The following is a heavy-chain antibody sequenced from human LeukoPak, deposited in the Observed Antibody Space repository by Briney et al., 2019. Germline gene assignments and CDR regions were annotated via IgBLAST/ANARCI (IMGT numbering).Heavy chain of an antibody. D-gene: IGHD6-19*01. CDR1: GGSISSYY. CDR2: IYYSWST. CDR3: AGIAVAGSGFDY. V-gene: IGHV4-59*08. J-gene: IGHJ4*02. Sequence: SETLSLTCTVSGGSISSYYWSWIRQPPGKGLEWIGYIYYSWSTNYNPSLKSRVTISVDTSKNQFSLKLSSVTAADTAVYYCAGIAVAGSGFDYWGQGTLVTVSS.